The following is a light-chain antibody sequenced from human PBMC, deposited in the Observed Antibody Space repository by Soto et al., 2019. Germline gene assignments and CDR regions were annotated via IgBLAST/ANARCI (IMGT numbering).Light chain of an antibody. V-gene: IGLV2-14*01. CDR3: SSYTSSIPYV. CDR2: EVT. CDR1: SSDVGGYNY. Sequence: QSVLTQPASVSGSPGQSITISFTGTSSDVGGYNYVSWYQQQPGKAPKLMIYEVTSRPSGVSDRFSGSKSGNTASLTISGLQAEDEADYYCSSYTSSIPYVFGTGTKVTVL. J-gene: IGLJ1*01.